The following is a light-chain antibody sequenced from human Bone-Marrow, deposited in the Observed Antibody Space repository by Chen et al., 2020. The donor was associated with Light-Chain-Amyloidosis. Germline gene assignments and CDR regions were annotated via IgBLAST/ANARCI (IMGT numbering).Light chain of an antibody. CDR1: QSIVRSDGNTY. J-gene: IGKJ5*01. Sequence: DVVMTQSPLSLPVTLGQPASISCSSSQSIVRSDGNTYLNWFQQRPGQSPRRLIYKVSNRDSGVPDRFSGSGSGTDFTLKISRVEAEDVGVYYCMQGTHWPPITFGQGTRLEIK. V-gene: IGKV2-30*02. CDR3: MQGTHWPPIT. CDR2: KVS.